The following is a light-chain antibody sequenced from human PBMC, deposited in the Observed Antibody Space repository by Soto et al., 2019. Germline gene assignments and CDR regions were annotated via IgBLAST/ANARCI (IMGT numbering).Light chain of an antibody. CDR2: GAS. V-gene: IGKV3-20*01. CDR1: QSVSSSY. J-gene: IGKJ5*01. CDR3: QQYGSSPPNT. Sequence: ENVLTQSPGTLSLSPGERANLSCRASQSVSSSYLAWYQQKPGQAPRLLIYGASSRATGIPDRFSGSGSGTDFTLTISRVEPEDFAVYYCQQYGSSPPNTFGQGTRLEIK.